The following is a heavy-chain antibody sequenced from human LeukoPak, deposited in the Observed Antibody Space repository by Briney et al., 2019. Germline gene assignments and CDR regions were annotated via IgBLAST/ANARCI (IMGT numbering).Heavy chain of an antibody. V-gene: IGHV1-8*01. CDR2: MNPNSGNT. CDR1: GYTFTSYD. Sequence: ASVKVSCKASGYTFTSYDINWVRQATGQGLEWMGWMNPNSGNTGYAQKFQGRVTMTRNTSISTAYMELSSLRSEDTAVYYCARGPPRRAYYCYGMDVWGQGTTVAVSS. CDR3: ARGPPRRAYYCYGMDV. J-gene: IGHJ6*02.